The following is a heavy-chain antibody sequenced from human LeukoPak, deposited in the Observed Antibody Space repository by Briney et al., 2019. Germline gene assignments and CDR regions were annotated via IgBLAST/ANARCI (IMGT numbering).Heavy chain of an antibody. Sequence: ASVKVSCKASGYAFTSYGISWVRQAPGQGLEWMGWISAYNGNTNYAQKLQGRVTMTTDTSTSTAYMELRSLRSDDTAVYYCAGEAMDSSGYYYYYFDYWGQGTLVTVSS. CDR2: ISAYNGNT. CDR1: GYAFTSYG. J-gene: IGHJ4*02. D-gene: IGHD3-22*01. V-gene: IGHV1-18*01. CDR3: AGEAMDSSGYYYYYFDY.